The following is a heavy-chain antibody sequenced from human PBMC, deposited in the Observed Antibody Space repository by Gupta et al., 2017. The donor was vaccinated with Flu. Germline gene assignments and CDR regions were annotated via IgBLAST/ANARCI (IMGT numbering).Heavy chain of an antibody. J-gene: IGHJ4*02. CDR3: ARSRGVTGFYHLTNFDL. V-gene: IGHV4-31*02. CDR2: IHYRGST. D-gene: IGHD3-9*01. Sequence: SWIRQHPGKGLEWIGYIHYRGSTYYHSSLKSRVTISVDTSKNQFSLMLSSVTAADTAVYYCARSRGVTGFYHLTNFDLWGQGTLVTVSS.